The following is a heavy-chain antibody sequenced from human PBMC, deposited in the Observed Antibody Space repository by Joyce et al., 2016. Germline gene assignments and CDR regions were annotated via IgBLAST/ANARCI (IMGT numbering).Heavy chain of an antibody. CDR2: IRWNSATI. CDR1: GFTFDDYA. V-gene: IGHV3-9*01. Sequence: EVQLVESGGGSIQPGRSLRLSCAASGFTFDDYAMPWVRQAPGKGLEGVSGIRWNSATIGYADSVKGRFTISRDNAKNSLYLQMNSLRAEDTALYYCAKVPAPGFDLDSSGLYYFDYWGQGTLVTVSS. D-gene: IGHD3-22*01. CDR3: AKVPAPGFDLDSSGLYYFDY. J-gene: IGHJ4*02.